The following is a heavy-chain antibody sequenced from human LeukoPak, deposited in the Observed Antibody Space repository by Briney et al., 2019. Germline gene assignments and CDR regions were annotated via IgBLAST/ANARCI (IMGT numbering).Heavy chain of an antibody. J-gene: IGHJ4*02. D-gene: IGHD2-2*01. CDR2: ISGSGGSI. V-gene: IGHV3-23*01. CDR3: TTDNGYCSNTSCYYFDY. CDR1: GFTFPNYA. Sequence: GGSLRLSCAASGFTFPNYAMSWVRQAPGKGLEWVSTISGSGGSIYYADSVKGRFTISRDNSKNTLYLQMNSLKTEDTAVYYCTTDNGYCSNTSCYYFDYWGQGTLVTVSS.